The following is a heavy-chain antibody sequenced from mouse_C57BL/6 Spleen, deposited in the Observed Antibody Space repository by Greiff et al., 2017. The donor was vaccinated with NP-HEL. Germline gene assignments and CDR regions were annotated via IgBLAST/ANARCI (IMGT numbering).Heavy chain of an antibody. D-gene: IGHD1-1*01. CDR2: IDPSDSYT. Sequence: QVQLQQPGAELVKPGASVKLSCKASGYTFTSYWMQWVKQRPGQGLEWIGEIDPSDSYTNYNQKFKGKATLTVDTSSSTAYMQLSSLTSEDAAVYYCARLGSSNAWFAYWGQGTLVTVSA. CDR1: GYTFTSYW. CDR3: ARLGSSNAWFAY. J-gene: IGHJ3*01. V-gene: IGHV1-50*01.